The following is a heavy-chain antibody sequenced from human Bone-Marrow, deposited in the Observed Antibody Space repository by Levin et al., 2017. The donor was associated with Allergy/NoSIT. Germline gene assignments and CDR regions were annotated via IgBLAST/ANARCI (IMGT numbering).Heavy chain of an antibody. J-gene: IGHJ4*02. V-gene: IGHV4-4*07. D-gene: IGHD3-9*01. CDR2: ISVSGST. Sequence: PSETLSLTCSVSGGSISTDYWSWIRQPAGKGLEWVGHISVSGSTNYNPSLKSRVTLSVDTSKNQFSLKLSSVTAADAAVYYCARDAGGVLRYFDYWGQGILVTVSS. CDR1: GGSISTDY. CDR3: ARDAGGVLRYFDY.